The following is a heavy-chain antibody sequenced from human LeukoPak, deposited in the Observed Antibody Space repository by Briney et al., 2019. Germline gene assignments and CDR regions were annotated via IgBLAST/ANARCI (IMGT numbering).Heavy chain of an antibody. D-gene: IGHD5-24*01. Sequence: GESLKISCKGSGYIFTTYWIGWVRQMPGKGLEWMGIIYPGDSDTRYSPSFQGHVTISADSSSSTAYLQWSSLKTSGTAIYYCASRKKGMATAGFDYWGQGTLVTVSS. CDR1: GYIFTTYW. CDR2: IYPGDSDT. J-gene: IGHJ4*02. V-gene: IGHV5-51*01. CDR3: ASRKKGMATAGFDY.